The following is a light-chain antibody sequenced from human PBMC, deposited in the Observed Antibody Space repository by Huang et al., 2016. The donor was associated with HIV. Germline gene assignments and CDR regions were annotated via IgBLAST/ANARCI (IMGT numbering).Light chain of an antibody. CDR2: WAS. Sequence: DIVMTQSPDSLAVSLGERATINCKSSQSVLFSSNNKNYLAWYQQKHGQPHKLLNSWASTRESGVPDRFSGSGSGTDFTLTISSLQAGDVAVYYCQQYYTTPLTFGGGTKVEI. CDR3: QQYYTTPLT. CDR1: QSVLFSSNNKNY. V-gene: IGKV4-1*01. J-gene: IGKJ4*01.